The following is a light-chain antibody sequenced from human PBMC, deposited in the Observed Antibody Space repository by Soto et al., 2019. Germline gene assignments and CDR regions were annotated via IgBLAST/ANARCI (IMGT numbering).Light chain of an antibody. J-gene: IGKJ1*01. V-gene: IGKV3-20*01. CDR3: QQYGSSSSWT. CDR2: GAS. Sequence: EIVLTQSSGTLSLFPGETATLSCRASESLGSNYLAWHQQRPGQAPRLLIYGASSRATGISDRFSGSGSGTDFTLTINRLEPEDFAVYYCQQYGSSSSWTFGQGTKVDIK. CDR1: ESLGSNY.